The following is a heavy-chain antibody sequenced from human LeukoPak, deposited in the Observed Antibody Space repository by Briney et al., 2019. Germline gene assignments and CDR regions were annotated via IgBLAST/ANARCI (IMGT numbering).Heavy chain of an antibody. V-gene: IGHV4-39*01. CDR2: IYYSGST. CDR3: ARLATYCSSASCYRHFDY. CDR1: GGSISSGSYS. D-gene: IGHD2-2*02. Sequence: SETLSLTCTVSGGSISSGSYSWGWIRQPPGKGLEWIGSIYYSGSTYYNPSLKSRVTLSVDTSKHQFSLKLSSVTAADTSVYYCARLATYCSSASCYRHFDYWGQGTLVTVSS. J-gene: IGHJ4*02.